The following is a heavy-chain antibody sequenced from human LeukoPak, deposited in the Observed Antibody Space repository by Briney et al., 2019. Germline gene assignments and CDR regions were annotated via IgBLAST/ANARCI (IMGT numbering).Heavy chain of an antibody. Sequence: SETLPLPCTVSGGSISSSSYYWGWIRQPPGKGLEWIGYVYHSGTTNYNPSLKSRVTISLDTSKNHFSLRLNSLTAADTAVYYCAITRRDTIFDHWGQGALVSVSS. V-gene: IGHV4-61*03. J-gene: IGHJ4*02. CDR3: AITRRDTIFDH. D-gene: IGHD5-18*01. CDR2: VYHSGTT. CDR1: GGSISSSSYY.